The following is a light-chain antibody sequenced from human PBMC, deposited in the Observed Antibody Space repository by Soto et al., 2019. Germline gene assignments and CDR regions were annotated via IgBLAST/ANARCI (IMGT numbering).Light chain of an antibody. CDR3: QQYNNWPGWT. V-gene: IGKV3-15*01. CDR1: QSVSSH. CDR2: GAS. J-gene: IGKJ1*01. Sequence: EIVVTQSPATLSVSPGERATLSCRTSQSVSSHVAWYQQKPGQAPRLLIHGASTRATAIPARFSGSGSGTGFTLTIISLQSEDLAVYHCQQYNNWPGWTVRQGTKVDSK.